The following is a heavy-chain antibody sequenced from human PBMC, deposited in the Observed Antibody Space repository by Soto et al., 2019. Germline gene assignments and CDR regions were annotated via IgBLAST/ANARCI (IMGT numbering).Heavy chain of an antibody. CDR1: GFTFSSYA. V-gene: IGHV3-23*01. CDR2: ISGSGGST. D-gene: IGHD3-10*01. CDR3: AKGPIPFGELFFDY. Sequence: EVQRLESGGGLVQPGGSLRLSCAASGFTFSSYAMSWVRQAPGKGLEWGSAISGSGGSTYYADSVKGRFTISRDNSKNTLYLQMNSLRAEDTAVYYCAKGPIPFGELFFDYWGQGTLVTVSS. J-gene: IGHJ4*02.